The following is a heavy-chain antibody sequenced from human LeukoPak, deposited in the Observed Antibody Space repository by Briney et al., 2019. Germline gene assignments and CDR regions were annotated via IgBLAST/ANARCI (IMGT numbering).Heavy chain of an antibody. CDR1: GGSISNYF. D-gene: IGHD6-19*01. CDR3: ARDLAYRSSLRGTFDI. J-gene: IGHJ3*02. V-gene: IGHV4-59*01. Sequence: SETLSLTCTVSGGSISNYFWSWIRQAPGKGLEYIGFIYYSGNTNYNPSFKSRVTISVDTSKKQFSLKLSSVTAADTAVCYCARDLAYRSSLRGTFDIWGQGTKVTVSS. CDR2: IYYSGNT.